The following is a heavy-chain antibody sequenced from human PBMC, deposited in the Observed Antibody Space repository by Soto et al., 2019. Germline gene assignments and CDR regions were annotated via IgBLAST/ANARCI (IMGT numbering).Heavy chain of an antibody. CDR1: GGSISSDNHY. Sequence: PSETLSLTCTVSGGSISSDNHYWSWIRQPPGKGLEWIGYIFYSGSTYYSPSLKSRISLSVDTSKNQFSLKLSSVTAADTAVYYCARQGYSGGPDWSDPWDQGTLVTVSS. V-gene: IGHV4-30-4*01. CDR3: ARQGYSGGPDWSDP. CDR2: IFYSGST. D-gene: IGHD6-25*01. J-gene: IGHJ5*02.